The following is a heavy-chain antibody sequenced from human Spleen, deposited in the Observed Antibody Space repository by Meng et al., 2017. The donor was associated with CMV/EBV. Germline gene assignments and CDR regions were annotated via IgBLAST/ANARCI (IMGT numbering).Heavy chain of an antibody. Sequence: SETLSLTCTVSGGSISSSSYYWGWIRQPPGKGLEWIGSIYYSGSTYYNPSLKSRVTISVGTSKNQFSLKLSSVTAADTAVYYCARDPGYSSSRSFDYWGQGTLVTVSS. J-gene: IGHJ4*02. CDR1: GGSISSSSYY. CDR3: ARDPGYSSSRSFDY. CDR2: IYYSGST. D-gene: IGHD6-6*01. V-gene: IGHV4-39*07.